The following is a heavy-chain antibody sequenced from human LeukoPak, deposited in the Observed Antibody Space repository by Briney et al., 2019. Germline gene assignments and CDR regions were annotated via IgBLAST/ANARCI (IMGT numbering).Heavy chain of an antibody. Sequence: PGGSLRLSCAASGFTFSSYAMSWVRQAPGKGLEWVSAISGSGGSTYYADSVKGRFTISRDNSKNTLYLQMNSLRAEDTVVYYCAKADGPVDTAMSWGQGTLVTVSS. V-gene: IGHV3-23*01. CDR2: ISGSGGST. D-gene: IGHD5-18*01. CDR3: AKADGPVDTAMS. J-gene: IGHJ5*02. CDR1: GFTFSSYA.